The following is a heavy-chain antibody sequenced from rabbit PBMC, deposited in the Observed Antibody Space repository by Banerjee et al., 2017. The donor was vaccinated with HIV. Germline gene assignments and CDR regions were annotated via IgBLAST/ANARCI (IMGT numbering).Heavy chain of an antibody. CDR1: GFDLSSYYY. CDR2: IYSGSGGTT. V-gene: IGHV1S45*01. J-gene: IGHJ6*01. D-gene: IGHD4-1*01. CDR3: ARDLAGVIGWNFGL. Sequence: QEQLEESGGGLVKPEGSLTLTCTASGFDLSSYYYMCWVRQAPGKGLEVVACIYSGSGGTTDYATWAKGRFTISKTSSATGTLQMTRLTAADTATYLCARDLAGVIGWNFGLWGQGTLVTVS.